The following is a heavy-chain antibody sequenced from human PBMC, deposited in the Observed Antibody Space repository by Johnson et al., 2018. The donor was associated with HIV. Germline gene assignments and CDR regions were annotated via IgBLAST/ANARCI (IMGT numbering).Heavy chain of an antibody. Sequence: QVQLVESGGGVVQPGRSLRLSCAASGFTFSSYAMHWVRQAPGKGLEWVAVISYDGSTKYYADSVKGRFTISRDNSKHTLYLQMNSLRAEDTAVYYCARSPLTGDPRGAFDIWGQGTMVTVSS. CDR3: ARSPLTGDPRGAFDI. J-gene: IGHJ3*02. V-gene: IGHV3-30-3*01. CDR2: ISYDGSTK. D-gene: IGHD7-27*01. CDR1: GFTFSSYA.